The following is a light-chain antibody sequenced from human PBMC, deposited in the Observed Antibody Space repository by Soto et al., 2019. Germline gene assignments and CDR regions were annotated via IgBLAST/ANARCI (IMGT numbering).Light chain of an antibody. CDR3: QHYGTSPYT. J-gene: IGKJ2*01. V-gene: IGKV3-20*01. Sequence: EIVLTQSPGTLSLSPGERATLSCRASESGSKNGYLAWYQQKSGQAPRLLIFGASSRATGVPGRFSGSGSGTDFTLTITRMEPEDFAVYYCQHYGTSPYTFGPGTRLEIK. CDR1: ESGSKNGY. CDR2: GAS.